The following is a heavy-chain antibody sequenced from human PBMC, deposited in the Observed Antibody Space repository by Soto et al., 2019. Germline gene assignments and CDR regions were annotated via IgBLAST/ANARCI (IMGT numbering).Heavy chain of an antibody. CDR3: ASGGGAGSSWYGDAFDI. CDR2: TYYRSKWYN. V-gene: IGHV6-1*01. D-gene: IGHD6-13*01. Sequence: HSQTLSLTCAISGDSVSSNSAAWNWIRQSPSRGLEWLGRTYYRSKWYNDYAVSVKSRITINPDTSKNQFSLQLNSVTPEDTAVYYCASGGGAGSSWYGDAFDIWGQGTMVTVSS. CDR1: GDSVSSNSAA. J-gene: IGHJ3*02.